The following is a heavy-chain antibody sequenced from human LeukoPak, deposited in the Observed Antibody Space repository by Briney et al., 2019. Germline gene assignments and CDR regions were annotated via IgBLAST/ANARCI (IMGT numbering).Heavy chain of an antibody. D-gene: IGHD1-26*01. CDR2: INPNSGGT. CDR1: GYTFTGYY. CDR3: ARESGREEGWFDP. Sequence: ASVKVSCKASGYTFTGYYMHWVRQAPGQGLEWMGWINPNSGGTNYAQKFQGRVTMTRDTSISTAYMELSRLRSDDTGVYYCARESGREEGWFDPWGQGTLVTVSS. V-gene: IGHV1-2*02. J-gene: IGHJ5*02.